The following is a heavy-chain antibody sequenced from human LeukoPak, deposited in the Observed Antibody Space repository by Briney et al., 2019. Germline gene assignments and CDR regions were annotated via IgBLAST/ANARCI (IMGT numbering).Heavy chain of an antibody. CDR3: ARPSSSWSYDAFDI. CDR2: IYYSGST. V-gene: IGHV4-59*08. CDR1: GGSISSYY. Sequence: PSETLSLTCTVSGGSISSYYWSWIRQPPGKGLEWIGYIYYSGSTNYNPSLKSRVTISVDTSKNRFSLKLSSVTAADTAVYYCARPSSSWSYDAFDIWGQGTMVTVSS. D-gene: IGHD6-13*01. J-gene: IGHJ3*02.